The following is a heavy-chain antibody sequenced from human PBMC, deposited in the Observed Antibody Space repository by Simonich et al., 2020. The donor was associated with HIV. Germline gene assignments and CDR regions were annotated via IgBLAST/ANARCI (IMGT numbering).Heavy chain of an antibody. CDR2: IYHSGTT. D-gene: IGHD7-27*01. Sequence: QVQLQQWGAGLLKPSETLSLTCAVYGGSFSSYYWSWIRQPPGKGLEWIGEIYHSGTTNDNPSLKSRVTISVDTSKNQFSLKLSSVTAADTAVYYCARHHELGMGWFDPWGQGTLVTVSS. CDR3: ARHHELGMGWFDP. J-gene: IGHJ5*02. V-gene: IGHV4-34*01. CDR1: GGSFSSYY.